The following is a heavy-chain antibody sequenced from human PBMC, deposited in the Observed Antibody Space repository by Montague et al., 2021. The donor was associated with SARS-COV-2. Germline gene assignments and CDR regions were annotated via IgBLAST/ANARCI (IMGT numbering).Heavy chain of an antibody. Sequence: SETLSLTCTVSGGSISSSSYYWVWIRQPPGKGLQWIGSIYYGGSTYYNPSLKSRVTISVDTSKNQFSLRLSSVTAADTTVHYCARSVTGHSYDIPLDYWGQGTLVTVSS. D-gene: IGHD5-18*01. CDR3: ARSVTGHSYDIPLDY. V-gene: IGHV4-39*01. J-gene: IGHJ4*02. CDR1: GGSISSSSYY. CDR2: IYYGGST.